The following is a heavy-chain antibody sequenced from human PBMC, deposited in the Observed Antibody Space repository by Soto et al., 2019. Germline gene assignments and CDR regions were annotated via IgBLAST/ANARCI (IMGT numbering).Heavy chain of an antibody. D-gene: IGHD2-8*01. CDR3: ARDPGYGRGVSFDP. Sequence: EVQLVESGGGLVQPGGSLRLPCAASGFSVSDNYMSWVRQAPGKGLEWVSVIYSSGDTYYADSVKGRLTISRDNSRNTLYLQINDLGVEGTAIYYCARDPGYGRGVSFDPWGEGIPVTVSS. V-gene: IGHV3-66*01. CDR1: GFSVSDNY. CDR2: IYSSGDT. J-gene: IGHJ5*02.